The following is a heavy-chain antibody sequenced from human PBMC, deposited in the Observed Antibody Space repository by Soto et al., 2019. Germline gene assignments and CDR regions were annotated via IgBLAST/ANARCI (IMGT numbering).Heavy chain of an antibody. D-gene: IGHD6-13*01. CDR1: GGTFSSYA. CDR2: IIPIFGTT. J-gene: IGHJ4*02. CDR3: ARGSSSWPYFDY. V-gene: IGHV1-69*15. Sequence: QVQLVQSGAEVKKPGSSVKVSCKASGGTFSSYAISWVRQAPGQGLEWMGRIIPIFGTTNYAQRFQGRVTITADPSTNTAYLELSSLRSEGTAVYSCARGSSSWPYFDYWGQGTLVTVSS.